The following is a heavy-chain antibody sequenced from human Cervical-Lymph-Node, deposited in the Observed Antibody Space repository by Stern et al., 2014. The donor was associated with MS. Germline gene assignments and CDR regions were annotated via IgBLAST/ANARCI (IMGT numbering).Heavy chain of an antibody. CDR1: GYSFTAYF. J-gene: IGHJ4*02. V-gene: IGHV1-2*02. CDR3: ARDRGSHSGY. Sequence: QVQLVQSGAEVKKPGASVKVSCKASGYSFTAYFIPWVRQAPGQGLEWMGWISTYTGGANYAQRFQGRVTMTRETSISTTYMELSRLRSDDTAVYYCARDRGSHSGYWGQGTLVTVSS. D-gene: IGHD1-26*01. CDR2: ISTYTGGA.